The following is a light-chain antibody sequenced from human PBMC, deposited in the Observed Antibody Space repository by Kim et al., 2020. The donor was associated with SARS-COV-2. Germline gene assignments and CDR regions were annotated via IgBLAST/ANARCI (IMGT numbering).Light chain of an antibody. Sequence: SPGERVTLSCRASQRVGSNYLAWFHQKSGQAPRLLIYGASSRATGIPDRFSGSGSGTDFSLTISRLEPEDFAVYFCQQYGNSPRTFGQGTKLEIK. CDR2: GAS. CDR3: QQYGNSPRT. V-gene: IGKV3-20*01. J-gene: IGKJ2*01. CDR1: QRVGSNY.